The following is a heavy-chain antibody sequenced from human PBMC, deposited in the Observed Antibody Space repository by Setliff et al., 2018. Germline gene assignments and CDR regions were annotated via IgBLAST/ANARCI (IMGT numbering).Heavy chain of an antibody. Sequence: GGSLRLSCAAAGFTFSSHWMHWVRQAPGKRLMWVSRINNAGSTYYNPSLESRVTISIDKPNKQFSLELRSLTAADTALYYCARGGGYGSGGSFHNAPFDYWGQGMLVTVSS. J-gene: IGHJ4*02. CDR2: INNAGST. V-gene: IGHV3-74*01. CDR1: GFTFSSHW. D-gene: IGHD3-10*01. CDR3: ARGGGYGSGGSFHNAPFDY.